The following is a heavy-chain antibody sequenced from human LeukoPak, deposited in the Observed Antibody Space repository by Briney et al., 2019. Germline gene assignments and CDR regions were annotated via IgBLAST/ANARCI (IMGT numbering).Heavy chain of an antibody. CDR1: SGSISSYY. CDR3: AREPGFDSSGYLNWFDP. CDR2: ISYSGST. Sequence: PSETLSLTCTVSSGSISSYYWSWIRQPPGKGLEWIACISYSGSTKYNPSLKSRVTISVDTSKNQLSLKLSSVTAADTAVYYCAREPGFDSSGYLNWFDPWGQGTLVTVSS. V-gene: IGHV4-59*01. D-gene: IGHD3-22*01. J-gene: IGHJ5*02.